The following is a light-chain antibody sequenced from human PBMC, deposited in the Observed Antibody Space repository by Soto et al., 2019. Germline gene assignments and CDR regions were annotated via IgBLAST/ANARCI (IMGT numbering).Light chain of an antibody. CDR2: KAS. J-gene: IGKJ1*01. V-gene: IGKV1-5*03. Sequence: DIQITPSAATLWASVVVSVTITCRASQSISSWLAWYQQKPGKAPKLLIYKASSLESGVPSRFSGSGSGTEFTLTISSLQPDDFATYYCQQYNIYSEAFGQGTKVDIK. CDR1: QSISSW. CDR3: QQYNIYSEA.